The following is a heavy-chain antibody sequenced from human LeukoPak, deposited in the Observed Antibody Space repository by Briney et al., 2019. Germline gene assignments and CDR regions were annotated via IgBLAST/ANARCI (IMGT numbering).Heavy chain of an antibody. Sequence: PSETLSLTCTVSGGSISSYYWSWIRQPPGKGLEWIGSIYHSGSTYYNPSLKSRVSISVDTSKNQFTLNLSSVTAADTAAYYCARRGGSPDAFDIWGQGTMVTVSS. CDR3: ARRGGSPDAFDI. CDR2: IYHSGST. CDR1: GGSISSYY. J-gene: IGHJ3*02. D-gene: IGHD3-16*01. V-gene: IGHV4-59*08.